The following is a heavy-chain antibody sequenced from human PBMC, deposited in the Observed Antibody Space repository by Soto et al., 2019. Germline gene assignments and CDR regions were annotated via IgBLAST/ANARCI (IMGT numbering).Heavy chain of an antibody. CDR1: GGSISSYY. D-gene: IGHD3-10*01. J-gene: IGHJ6*02. CDR2: IYYSGST. CDR3: ARQAYGSGSFYGMDV. V-gene: IGHV4-59*01. Sequence: SETPSLTRTVSGGSISSYYWGWVREPPGKGLEWIGYIYYSGSTNYNPSLKSRVTISVDTSKNQFSLKLSSVTAADTAVYYCARQAYGSGSFYGMDVWGQGTTVTVSS.